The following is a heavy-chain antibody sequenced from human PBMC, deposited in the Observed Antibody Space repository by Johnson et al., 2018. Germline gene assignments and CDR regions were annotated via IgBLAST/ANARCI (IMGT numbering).Heavy chain of an antibody. J-gene: IGHJ4*02. Sequence: EVQLLESGGGLVQPGGSXRLSCAASGFIFSAHWMQWVRQTPEKGLVWVSQIGNAGSTTHYADSVKGRFTISRDNTKNMLYLQMNSLRVEDTAVYYCARDLYGVDFWGRGTLVTVSS. V-gene: IGHV3-74*01. D-gene: IGHD4-17*01. CDR3: ARDLYGVDF. CDR1: GFIFSAHW. CDR2: IGNAGSTT.